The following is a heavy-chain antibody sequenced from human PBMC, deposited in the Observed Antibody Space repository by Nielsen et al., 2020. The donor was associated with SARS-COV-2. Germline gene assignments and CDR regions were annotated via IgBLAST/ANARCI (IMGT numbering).Heavy chain of an antibody. CDR1: GFTFSSYA. D-gene: IGHD3-10*01. V-gene: IGHV3-30-3*01. J-gene: IGHJ4*02. CDR3: ARVGYTMVPEGY. Sequence: GESLKISCAASGFTFSSYAMHWVRQAPGKGLEWVAVISYDGSNKYYADSVKGRFTISRDNSKNTLYLQMNSLRAEDTAVYYCARVGYTMVPEGYWGQGTLVTVSS. CDR2: ISYDGSNK.